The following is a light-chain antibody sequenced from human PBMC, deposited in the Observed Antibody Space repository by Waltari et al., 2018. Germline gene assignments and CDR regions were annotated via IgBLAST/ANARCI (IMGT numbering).Light chain of an antibody. V-gene: IGKV3-15*01. CDR2: GAS. Sequence: EIVMTQLPATLAVSPGDTATLPCWASQTISTTIAWYQQKPGQAPKFLIYGASVRAPGIPARFSGSGSGTEYTLTIAGLQSEDFAVYYCQQFENWPYTFGQGTKLEIK. CDR1: QTISTT. J-gene: IGKJ2*01. CDR3: QQFENWPYT.